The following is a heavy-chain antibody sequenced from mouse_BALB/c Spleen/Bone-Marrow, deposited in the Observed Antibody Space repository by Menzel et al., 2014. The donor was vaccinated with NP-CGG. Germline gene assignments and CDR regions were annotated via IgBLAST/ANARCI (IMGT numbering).Heavy chain of an antibody. Sequence: SCAASGFDFSRYWMSWVRQAPGKGLQWIGEINPESNTINYTPSLKDKFIISRDNAKNTLYLQMSKVRSEDTALYCCARLGYYGWFAYWGQGTLVTVSA. CDR1: GFDFSRYW. CDR2: INPESNTI. D-gene: IGHD2-3*01. CDR3: ARLGYYGWFAY. J-gene: IGHJ3*01. V-gene: IGHV4-1*02.